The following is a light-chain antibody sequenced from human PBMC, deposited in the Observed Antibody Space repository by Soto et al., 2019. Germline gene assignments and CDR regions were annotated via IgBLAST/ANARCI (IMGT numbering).Light chain of an antibody. J-gene: IGKJ2*01. V-gene: IGKV3-20*01. CDR3: QQYSNSPPNT. Sequence: EIVLTQSPCTLSLSPGERATLSCRASQSVSSTYFAWYQQKPGQAPRLLIYGASSRATGIPERFSGSGSGTDFTLTITRLEPEDFAVYYCQQYSNSPPNTFGQATKLEIK. CDR2: GAS. CDR1: QSVSSTY.